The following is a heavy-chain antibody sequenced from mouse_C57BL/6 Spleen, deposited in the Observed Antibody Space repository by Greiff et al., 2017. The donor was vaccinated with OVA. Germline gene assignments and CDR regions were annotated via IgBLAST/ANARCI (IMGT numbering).Heavy chain of an antibody. Sequence: QVQLQQSGAELVKPGASVKISCKASGYAFSSYWMNWVKQRPGKGLEWIGQIYPGDGDTNYNGKFKGKATLTADKSSSTAYMQLSSLTSEDSAVYFCANYDYDERAMDYWGQGTSVTVSS. J-gene: IGHJ4*01. D-gene: IGHD2-4*01. CDR1: GYAFSSYW. CDR3: ANYDYDERAMDY. CDR2: IYPGDGDT. V-gene: IGHV1-80*01.